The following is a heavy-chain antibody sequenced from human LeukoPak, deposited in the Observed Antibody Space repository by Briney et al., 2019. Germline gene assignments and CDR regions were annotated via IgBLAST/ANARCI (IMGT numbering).Heavy chain of an antibody. D-gene: IGHD6-13*01. Sequence: PGGSLRLSCAASQFTFSSYNMNWVRQAPGKGLEWVSSISSTSRYIYYADSVKGRFTISRDNSKNTLYLQMNSLRAEDTAVYYCATGYSSSWYIPPFDYWGQGTLVTVSS. V-gene: IGHV3-21*04. CDR3: ATGYSSSWYIPPFDY. CDR1: QFTFSSYN. J-gene: IGHJ4*02. CDR2: ISSTSRYI.